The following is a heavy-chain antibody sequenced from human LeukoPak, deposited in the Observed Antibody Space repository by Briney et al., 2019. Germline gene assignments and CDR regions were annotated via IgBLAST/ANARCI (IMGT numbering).Heavy chain of an antibody. CDR2: IIPIFGTA. J-gene: IGHJ3*02. D-gene: IGHD6-13*01. Sequence: ASVKVSCKASGGTFSSYAISWVRQAPGQGLEWMGGIIPIFGTANYAQKFQGRVTITADESTSTAYMELSSLRSEDTAVYYCARDRYSSSSGAFDIWGQGTMVTVSS. V-gene: IGHV1-69*13. CDR3: ARDRYSSSSGAFDI. CDR1: GGTFSSYA.